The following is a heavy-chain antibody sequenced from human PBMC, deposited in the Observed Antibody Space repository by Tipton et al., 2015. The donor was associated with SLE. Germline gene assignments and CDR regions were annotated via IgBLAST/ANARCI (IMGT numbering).Heavy chain of an antibody. J-gene: IGHJ6*03. CDR3: ARVLGSRYCSNGVCSSPYYFYYYMDV. CDR2: ISDSGST. Sequence: TLSLTCTVSGGSISSGTYYWSWIRQPPGKGLEWIGYISDSGSTKYNPSLKSRVIISADASKNQFSLKLSSVTAADAALYYCARVLGSRYCSNGVCSSPYYFYYYMDVWGKGTSVTVSS. D-gene: IGHD2-8*01. V-gene: IGHV4-61*01. CDR1: GGSISSGTYY.